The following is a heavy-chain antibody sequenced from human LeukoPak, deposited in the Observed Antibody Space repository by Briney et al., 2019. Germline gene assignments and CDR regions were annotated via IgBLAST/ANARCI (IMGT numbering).Heavy chain of an antibody. D-gene: IGHD4-23*01. V-gene: IGHV1-69*04. CDR1: GGTFSSYA. Sequence: ASVKVSCKASGGTFSSYAISWVRQAPGQGLEWMGRIIPIFGIANYAQKFQGRVTITADKSTSTAYMELSSLRSEDTAVYYCARGDYGGNYGDWCFDLWGRGTLVTVSS. J-gene: IGHJ2*01. CDR3: ARGDYGGNYGDWCFDL. CDR2: IIPIFGIA.